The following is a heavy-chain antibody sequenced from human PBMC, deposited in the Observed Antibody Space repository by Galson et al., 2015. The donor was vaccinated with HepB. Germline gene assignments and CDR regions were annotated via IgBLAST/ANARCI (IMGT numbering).Heavy chain of an antibody. CDR1: RFMATNYN. J-gene: IGHJ3*02. V-gene: IGHV3-21*01. D-gene: IGHD6-19*01. CDR2: ISNGNTSFM. CDR3: AREGAFSGWSIVDFDI. Sequence: SLRLSCAASRFMATNYNFHWVRQAPGKGLEWVSSISNGNTSFMYYAASVKGRFTISRDNAKNSLFLQMNSLRAEDKAVYYCAREGAFSGWSIVDFDIWGQGTIVTVSS.